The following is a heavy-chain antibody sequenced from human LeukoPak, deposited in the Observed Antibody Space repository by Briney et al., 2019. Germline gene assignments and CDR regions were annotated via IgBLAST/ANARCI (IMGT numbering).Heavy chain of an antibody. CDR3: ARGRVTYNYYMDV. V-gene: IGHV3-30*02. CDR1: GFTFSSYG. CDR2: IRYDGSNK. Sequence: GGSLRLSCAASGFTFSSYGMHWVRQAPGKGLEWVAFIRYDGSNKYYADSVKGRFTISRDNAKNTLYLQMNSLRAEDTAVYYCARGRVTYNYYMDVWGKGTTVTVSS. J-gene: IGHJ6*03. D-gene: IGHD2-21*02.